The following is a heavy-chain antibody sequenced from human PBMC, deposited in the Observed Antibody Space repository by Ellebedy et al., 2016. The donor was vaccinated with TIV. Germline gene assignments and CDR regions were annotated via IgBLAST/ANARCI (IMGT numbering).Heavy chain of an antibody. Sequence: SETLSLXXSVSNGSLSSGGYYWAWIRQPPGKGLEWIGSVYHSGSTYYNSSLKSRVTISVDSSNNQFSLKLTSVTAADTAVYYCARDLGPWRDYYYYGMDVWGQGTTVTVSS. V-gene: IGHV4-39*02. CDR3: ARDLGPWRDYYYYGMDV. CDR1: NGSLSSGGYY. CDR2: VYHSGST. D-gene: IGHD3-16*01. J-gene: IGHJ6*02.